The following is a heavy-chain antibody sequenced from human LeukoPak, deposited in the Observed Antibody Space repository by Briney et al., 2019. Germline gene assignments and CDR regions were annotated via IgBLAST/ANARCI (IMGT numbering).Heavy chain of an antibody. Sequence: GGSLRLSCAASGFTFSSYWMHWVRQAPGKGLEWVSAISGSGGSTYYADSVKGRFTISRDNSKNTLYLQMNSLRAEDTAVYYCAKGGARYYGSGSYFRYYFDYWGQGTLVTVSS. D-gene: IGHD3-10*01. CDR1: GFTFSSYW. CDR2: ISGSGGST. V-gene: IGHV3-23*01. CDR3: AKGGARYYGSGSYFRYYFDY. J-gene: IGHJ4*02.